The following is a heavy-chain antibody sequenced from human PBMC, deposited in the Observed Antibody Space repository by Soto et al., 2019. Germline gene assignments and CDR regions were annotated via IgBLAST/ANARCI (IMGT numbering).Heavy chain of an antibody. Sequence: PVGSLRLSCAASGFTFSSYSMSWVRQARGKGLEWVSGISTSGEGTYYTASVKGRFTISRDNSKNTLYLQMNSLRADDSAIYYCAKDGSSGWYIAYFQHWGLGTLVTVS. CDR2: ISTSGEGT. D-gene: IGHD6-19*01. CDR3: AKDGSSGWYIAYFQH. V-gene: IGHV3-23*01. J-gene: IGHJ1*01. CDR1: GFTFSSYS.